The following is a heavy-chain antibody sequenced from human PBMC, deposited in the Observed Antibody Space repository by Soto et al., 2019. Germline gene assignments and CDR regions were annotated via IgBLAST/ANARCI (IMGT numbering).Heavy chain of an antibody. J-gene: IGHJ6*02. CDR2: ITWNSGTI. Sequence: EVQLVESGGGLVQPGRSLRLSCAASGFTFDDYAMHWVRQTPGKGLEWVSGITWNSGTIGYADSVKGRFTISRDNGKNSMYLQMNSLRPEDTALYYCATDHYGSAIYGMDVWGPGTTVTVSS. CDR1: GFTFDDYA. D-gene: IGHD3-10*01. CDR3: ATDHYGSAIYGMDV. V-gene: IGHV3-9*01.